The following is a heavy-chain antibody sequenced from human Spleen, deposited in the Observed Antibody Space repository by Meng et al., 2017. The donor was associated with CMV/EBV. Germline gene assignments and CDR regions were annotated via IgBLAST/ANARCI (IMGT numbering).Heavy chain of an antibody. CDR2: IIPILGVA. J-gene: IGHJ6*02. CDR3: ARDRTGDCSSTSCYNYYYYYGMDV. Sequence: SVKVSCKASGGTFSSYTISWVRQAPGQGLEWMGRIIPILGVANYAQNFQGRVTISADKSTSTAYMELSSLRSEDTAVYYCARDRTGDCSSTSCYNYYYYYGMDVWGQGTTVTVSS. D-gene: IGHD2-2*02. CDR1: GGTFSSYT. V-gene: IGHV1-69*04.